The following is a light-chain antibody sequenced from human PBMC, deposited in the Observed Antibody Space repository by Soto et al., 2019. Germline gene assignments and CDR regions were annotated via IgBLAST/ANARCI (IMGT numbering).Light chain of an antibody. CDR1: QSVISSH. V-gene: IGKV3-20*01. Sequence: EIVLTQSPGTLSLSPGGRATLSCRASQSVISSHIAWYQQKPGQAPRLLIYGASGRATGIPDRFSGSGSGTDFTLTISRLEPEDCAVYYCQKYDSLPRTFGTGTKVEIK. CDR3: QKYDSLPRT. CDR2: GAS. J-gene: IGKJ1*01.